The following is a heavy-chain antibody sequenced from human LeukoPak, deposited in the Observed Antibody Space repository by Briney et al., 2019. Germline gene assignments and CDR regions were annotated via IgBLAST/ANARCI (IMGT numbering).Heavy chain of an antibody. Sequence: PGGSLRLSCAASGFTFSSYSMNWVRQAPGKGLEWVSSISSSSYIYYADSVKGRFTISRDNAKNSLYLQMNSLRAEDTAVYYCARGHVVVTASDAFDIWGQGTMVTVSS. CDR2: ISSSSYI. D-gene: IGHD2-21*02. J-gene: IGHJ3*02. CDR1: GFTFSSYS. CDR3: ARGHVVVTASDAFDI. V-gene: IGHV3-21*01.